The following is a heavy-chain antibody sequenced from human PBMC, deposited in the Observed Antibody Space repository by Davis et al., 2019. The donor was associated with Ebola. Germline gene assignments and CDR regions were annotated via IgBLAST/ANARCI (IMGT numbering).Heavy chain of an antibody. Sequence: GESLKISCAASGFTFSRYAMSWVRQAPGKGLEWVSAISGSGGSTYYADSVKGRFTISRDNSKNTLYLQMNSLKTEDTAVYYCTSDVQLAYCGGDCYGSVDVWGQGTTVTVSS. J-gene: IGHJ6*02. D-gene: IGHD2-21*02. CDR1: GFTFSRYA. V-gene: IGHV3-23*01. CDR2: ISGSGGST. CDR3: TSDVQLAYCGGDCYGSVDV.